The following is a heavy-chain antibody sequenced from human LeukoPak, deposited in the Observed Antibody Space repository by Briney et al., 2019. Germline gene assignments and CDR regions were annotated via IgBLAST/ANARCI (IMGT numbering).Heavy chain of an antibody. D-gene: IGHD1-26*01. V-gene: IGHV4-39*07. CDR2: IYYSGST. J-gene: IGHJ4*02. CDR3: ATLQYSGSYYYFDY. CDR1: GGSISSSSYY. Sequence: PSETLSLTCTVSGGSISSSSYYWGWIRQPPGKGLEWIGSIYYSGSTYYNPSLKSRVTFSVDTSKNQFSLKLTSLTAADTAVYYCATLQYSGSYYYFDYWGQGTLVTVSS.